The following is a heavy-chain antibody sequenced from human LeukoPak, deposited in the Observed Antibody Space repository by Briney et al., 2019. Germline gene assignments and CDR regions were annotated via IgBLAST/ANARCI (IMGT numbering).Heavy chain of an antibody. V-gene: IGHV1-69*13. CDR1: GGTFSSYA. CDR2: IIPIFGTA. Sequence: SVKVSCKASGGTFSSYAISWVRQAPGQGLEWMGGIIPIFGTANYAQKFQGRVTITADESTSTAYMELSSLRSEDTAVYYCATTSYYDILTGYQEVSYYYYMDVWGKGTTVTVSS. CDR3: ATTSYYDILTGYQEVSYYYYMDV. D-gene: IGHD3-9*01. J-gene: IGHJ6*03.